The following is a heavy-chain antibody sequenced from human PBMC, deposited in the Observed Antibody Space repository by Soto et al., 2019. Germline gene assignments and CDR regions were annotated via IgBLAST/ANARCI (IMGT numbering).Heavy chain of an antibody. V-gene: IGHV4-39*01. CDR1: GGSIRSSSYY. D-gene: IGHD3-10*01. Sequence: QLQLQESGPGLVKPSETLSLTCTVSGGSIRSSSYYWGWIRQPPGKGLEWIGTIYYSGNTYYNPSLKSRVTLSVDKSKNQSSLRLSSVTAADTAVYYCARQGDYGSGLYYAWYYYNMDVWGQGTSVTVSS. CDR3: ARQGDYGSGLYYAWYYYNMDV. CDR2: IYYSGNT. J-gene: IGHJ6*02.